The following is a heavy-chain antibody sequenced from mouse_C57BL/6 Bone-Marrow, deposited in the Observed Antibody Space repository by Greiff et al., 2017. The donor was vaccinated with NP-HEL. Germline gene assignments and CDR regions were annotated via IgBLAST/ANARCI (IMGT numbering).Heavy chain of an antibody. Sequence: VMLVESGAELVRPGTSVKVSCKASGYAFTNYLIEWVKQRPGQGLEWIGVINPGSGGTNYNEKFKGKATLTADKSSSTAYMQLSSLTSEDSAVYFCARWPIYYDYGGAMDYWGQGTSVTVSS. CDR1: GYAFTNYL. CDR3: ARWPIYYDYGGAMDY. D-gene: IGHD2-4*01. J-gene: IGHJ4*01. V-gene: IGHV1-54*01. CDR2: INPGSGGT.